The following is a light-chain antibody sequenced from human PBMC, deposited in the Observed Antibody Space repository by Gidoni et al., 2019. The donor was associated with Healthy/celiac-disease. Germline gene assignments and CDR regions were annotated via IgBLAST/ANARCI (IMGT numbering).Light chain of an antibody. J-gene: IGKJ1*01. CDR1: QSVLYSSNNKNY. V-gene: IGKV4-1*01. CDR3: QQYYSTPWT. Sequence: DIVVTQSPESLAVSLGERATINCKSSQSVLYSSNNKNYLAWYQQKPGQPPKLLIYWASTRESGVPDRFSGSGSGTDFTLTSSSLQAEDVAVYYCQQYYSTPWTFGQGTKVEIK. CDR2: WAS.